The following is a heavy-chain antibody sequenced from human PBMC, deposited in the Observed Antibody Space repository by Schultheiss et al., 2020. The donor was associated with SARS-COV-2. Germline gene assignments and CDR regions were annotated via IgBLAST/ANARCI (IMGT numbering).Heavy chain of an antibody. J-gene: IGHJ5*02. Sequence: ASVKVSCKASGYTFTSYGISWVRQAPGQGLEWMGWINPNSGGTNYAQKFQGWVTMTRDTSISTAYMELSRLRSDDTAVYYCARGPTILTGYYSNNWFDPWGQGTLVTVSS. V-gene: IGHV1-2*04. CDR3: ARGPTILTGYYSNNWFDP. D-gene: IGHD3-9*01. CDR1: GYTFTSYG. CDR2: INPNSGGT.